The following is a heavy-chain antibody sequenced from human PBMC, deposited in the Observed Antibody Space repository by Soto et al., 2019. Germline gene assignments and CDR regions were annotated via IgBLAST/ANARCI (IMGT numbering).Heavy chain of an antibody. CDR1: GYTFTSYA. Sequence: ASVKVSCKASGYTFTSYAMHWVRQAPGQRLEWMGWINAGNGNTKYSQKFQGRVTITRDTSASTAYMELSSLRSEDTAVYYCARCPTPTYDIWSAYYYYGIDAWGQGTTVIVSS. D-gene: IGHD3-3*01. CDR3: ARCPTPTYDIWSAYYYYGIDA. J-gene: IGHJ6*02. CDR2: INAGNGNT. V-gene: IGHV1-3*01.